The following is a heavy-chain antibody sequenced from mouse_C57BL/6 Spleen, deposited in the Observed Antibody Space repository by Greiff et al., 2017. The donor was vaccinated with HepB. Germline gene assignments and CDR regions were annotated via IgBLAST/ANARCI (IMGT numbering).Heavy chain of an antibody. CDR1: GYTFTSYW. CDR2: IDPSDSET. CDR3: ASGDYDYRSYYLDY. Sequence: QVQLQQPGAELVRPGSSVKLSCKASGYTFTSYWMHWVKQRPIQGLEWIGNIDPSDSETHYNQKFKDKATLTVDKSSSTAYMQLSSLTSEDSAVYYCASGDYDYRSYYLDYWGQGTTLTVSS. J-gene: IGHJ2*01. D-gene: IGHD2-4*01. V-gene: IGHV1-52*01.